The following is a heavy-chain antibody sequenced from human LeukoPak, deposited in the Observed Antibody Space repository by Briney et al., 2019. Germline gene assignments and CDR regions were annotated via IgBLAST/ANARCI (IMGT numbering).Heavy chain of an antibody. V-gene: IGHV1-18*04. J-gene: IGHJ4*02. D-gene: IGHD5-18*01. CDR2: VSTYNGNT. Sequence: ASAKVSCKASGYTFTSHGISWVRQAPGQGLEWMGWVSTYNGNTNYVPKYQGRVTMTTDTSTSTAYMELRSLRSDDTAVYYCARDVDTATDQINDYWGQGTLVTVSS. CDR3: ARDVDTATDQINDY. CDR1: GYTFTSHG.